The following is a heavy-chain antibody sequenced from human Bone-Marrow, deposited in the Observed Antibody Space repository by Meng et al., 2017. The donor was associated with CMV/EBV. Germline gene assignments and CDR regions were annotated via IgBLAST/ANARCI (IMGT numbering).Heavy chain of an antibody. CDR3: AGVVPASIPHYYYGMDV. CDR2: INPNSGDT. Sequence: ASVKVSCKASGYTFTGYYMHWVRQAPGQGLEWMGWINPNSGDTNYAQKFQGRVTMTRDTSISTAYMELSRLRSDDTAVYYCAGVVPASIPHYYYGMDVWGQGTTVTVSS. V-gene: IGHV1-2*02. J-gene: IGHJ6*02. D-gene: IGHD2-2*01. CDR1: GYTFTGYY.